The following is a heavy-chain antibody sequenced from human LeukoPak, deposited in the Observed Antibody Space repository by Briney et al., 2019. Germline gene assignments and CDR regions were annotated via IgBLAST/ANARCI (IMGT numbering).Heavy chain of an antibody. CDR2: ISSSSSTI. D-gene: IGHD2-2*01. V-gene: IGHV3-48*01. CDR3: ARGLDQLLWGAH. Sequence: GGSLRLSCAASGFTFDDYAMHWVRQAPGKGLEWVSYISSSSSTIYYADSVKGRFTISRDNAKNSLYLQMNSLRAEDTAVYYCARGLDQLLWGAHWGQGTLVTVSS. J-gene: IGHJ4*02. CDR1: GFTFDDYA.